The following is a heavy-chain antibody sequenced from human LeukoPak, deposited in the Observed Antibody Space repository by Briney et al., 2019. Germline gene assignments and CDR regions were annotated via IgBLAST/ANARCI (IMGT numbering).Heavy chain of an antibody. Sequence: GGSLRLSRRASRVSFSDYDMHWVRQAPGKGLEWVVVISSDGSRKHYGDSVKGRFTISRDNSESTLFLQMNSLRTDDTFVYFCAKYAYNWNAPDGFDMWGQGTMVIVSS. V-gene: IGHV3-30*18. CDR3: AKYAYNWNAPDGFDM. J-gene: IGHJ3*02. CDR1: RVSFSDYD. CDR2: ISSDGSRK. D-gene: IGHD1-1*01.